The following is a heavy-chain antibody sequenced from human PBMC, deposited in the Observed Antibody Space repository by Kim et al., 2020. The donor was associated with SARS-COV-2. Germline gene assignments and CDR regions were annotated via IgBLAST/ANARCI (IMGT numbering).Heavy chain of an antibody. D-gene: IGHD6-19*01. CDR3: ARGRYSSGWSSGAFDI. Sequence: SVKGRFTISRDNSTTTLYLQMNSLRAEDTAVYYCARGRYSSGWSSGAFDIWGQGTMVTVSS. J-gene: IGHJ3*02. V-gene: IGHV3-30*01.